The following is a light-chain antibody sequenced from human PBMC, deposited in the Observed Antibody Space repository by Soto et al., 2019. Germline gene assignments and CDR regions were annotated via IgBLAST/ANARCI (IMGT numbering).Light chain of an antibody. CDR1: QSVSSN. V-gene: IGKV3-15*01. CDR3: QQYNNWPPLT. Sequence: EIVMTQSPATLSVSAGDRATLSCRASQSVSSNLAWYQQKPGQAPRLVIYGASTRATGIPARFSGSGSGTEFALTISSLQSVDFAVYYCQQYNNWPPLTFGGGTKVDI. J-gene: IGKJ4*01. CDR2: GAS.